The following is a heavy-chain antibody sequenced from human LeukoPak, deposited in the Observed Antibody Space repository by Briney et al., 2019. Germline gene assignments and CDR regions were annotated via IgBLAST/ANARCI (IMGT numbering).Heavy chain of an antibody. J-gene: IGHJ4*02. V-gene: IGHV4-39*01. CDR2: IYYSGST. CDR3: ARLGVAAAVDY. D-gene: IGHD6-13*01. Sequence: SETLSLTCTVSGGSISSSSYYWGWIRQPPGKGLEWIGSIYYSGSTYYNPSLKSRVTISVDTSKNQFSLKLSSVTAADTAVYYCARLGVAAAVDYWGQGTLVTVSS. CDR1: GGSISSSSYY.